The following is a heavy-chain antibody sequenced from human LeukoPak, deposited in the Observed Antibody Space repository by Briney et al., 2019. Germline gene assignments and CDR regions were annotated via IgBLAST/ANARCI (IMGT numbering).Heavy chain of an antibody. CDR3: ARVAITIFGVVIDAFDI. D-gene: IGHD3-3*01. V-gene: IGHV3-30-3*01. Sequence: GGSLRLSCAASRFTFSSYAMHWVRQAPGKGLEWVAVISYDGSNKYYADSVKGRFTISRDNSKNTLYLQMNSLRAEDTAVYYCARVAITIFGVVIDAFDIWGQGTMVTVSS. CDR1: RFTFSSYA. J-gene: IGHJ3*02. CDR2: ISYDGSNK.